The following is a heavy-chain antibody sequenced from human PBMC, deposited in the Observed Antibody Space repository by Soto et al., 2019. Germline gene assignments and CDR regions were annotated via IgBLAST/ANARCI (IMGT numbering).Heavy chain of an antibody. D-gene: IGHD3-16*01. CDR1: GFTFSSYA. CDR3: AKVRAGGPPVNYYFDY. J-gene: IGHJ4*02. Sequence: GGSLRLSCAASGFTFSSYAMSWVRQAPGKGLEWVSAISGSGGSTYYADSVKGRFTISRDNSKNTLYLQMNSLRAEDTAVYYCAKVRAGGPPVNYYFDYWGQGTLVTVSS. CDR2: ISGSGGST. V-gene: IGHV3-23*01.